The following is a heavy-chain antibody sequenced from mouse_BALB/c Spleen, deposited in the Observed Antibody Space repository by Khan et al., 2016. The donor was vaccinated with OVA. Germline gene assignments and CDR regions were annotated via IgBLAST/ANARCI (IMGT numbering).Heavy chain of an antibody. D-gene: IGHD2-4*01. J-gene: IGHJ4*01. CDR1: GFSLTNYG. V-gene: IGHV2-6-1*01. Sequence: QVQLKQSGPGLVAPSQSLSLTCTISGFSLTNYGVHWVRQPPGQGLEWLVLMWNDGSTTYNSALKSRLTISKDNSKSQVFLKMNSLQTDDTAMYFCARQPYYHYNIMDYWGQGTSGTGSS. CDR2: MWNDGST. CDR3: ARQPYYHYNIMDY.